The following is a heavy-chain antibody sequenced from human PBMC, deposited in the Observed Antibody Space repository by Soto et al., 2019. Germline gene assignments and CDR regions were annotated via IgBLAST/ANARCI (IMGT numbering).Heavy chain of an antibody. CDR3: ARKVDFWSGSSYYPGLDV. CDR1: AGSISSGGYY. V-gene: IGHV4-31*03. CDR2: IYRSGNT. D-gene: IGHD3-3*01. J-gene: IGHJ6*02. Sequence: SETLSLTCTVSAGSISSGGYYWSWIRQHPGKGLEWTGYIYRSGNTYYNPSHKSRVPISEDTSKNKFALKVSSVTVAETAVYYCARKVDFWSGSSYYPGLDVWGQGTSVTVSS.